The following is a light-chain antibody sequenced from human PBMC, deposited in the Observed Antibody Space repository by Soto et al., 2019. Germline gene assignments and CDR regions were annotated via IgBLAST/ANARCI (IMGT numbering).Light chain of an antibody. V-gene: IGKV3-15*01. CDR3: QHYNNCPALYT. CDR1: QSVSSY. Sequence: EIVMTQSPATLSVSPGERATLSCRASQSVSSYLAWYQQKPGQAPRLLIYGASTRATGIPARFSGSGSGTECTLTISSLQSEDFAVYYCQHYNNCPALYTFGQGTKLEIK. CDR2: GAS. J-gene: IGKJ2*01.